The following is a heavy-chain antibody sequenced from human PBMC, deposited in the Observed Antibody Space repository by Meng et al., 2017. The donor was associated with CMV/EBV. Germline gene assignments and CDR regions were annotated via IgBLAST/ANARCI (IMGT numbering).Heavy chain of an antibody. CDR3: ARWLYSSSSPQYYYYYYGMDV. CDR2: INPNSGGT. CDR1: YY. Sequence: YYMHWVRQATGQGLEWMGWINPNSGGTNYAQKFQGRVTMTRDTSISTAYMELSRLRSDDTAVYYCARWLYSSSSPQYYYYYYGMDVWGQGTTVTVSS. D-gene: IGHD6-6*01. V-gene: IGHV1-2*02. J-gene: IGHJ6*02.